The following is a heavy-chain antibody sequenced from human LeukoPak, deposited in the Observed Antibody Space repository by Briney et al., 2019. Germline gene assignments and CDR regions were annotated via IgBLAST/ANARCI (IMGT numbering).Heavy chain of an antibody. CDR2: ISYDGSNK. V-gene: IGHV3-30-3*01. CDR3: ARGLLEITYYDFWSGYLASYDY. D-gene: IGHD3-3*01. Sequence: GGSLRLSCAASGFTFSSYAMHWVRQAPGKGLEWVAVISYDGSNKYYADSVKGRFTISRDNSKNTLYLQMNSLSAEDTAVYYCARGLLEITYYDFWSGYLASYDYWGQGTLVTVSS. CDR1: GFTFSSYA. J-gene: IGHJ4*02.